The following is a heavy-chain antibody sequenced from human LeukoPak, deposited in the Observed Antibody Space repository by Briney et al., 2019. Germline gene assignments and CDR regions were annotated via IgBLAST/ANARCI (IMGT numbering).Heavy chain of an antibody. Sequence: PSETLSLTCTVSGGSVSSGSYYWSWIRQPPGKGLEWIGYIYYSGSTNYNPSLKSRVTISVDTSKNQFSLKLSSVTAAVTAVYYCARYALSVGSARVLEARHYPTRVFDYWGQGTLVTVSS. D-gene: IGHD6-6*01. CDR3: ARYALSVGSARVLEARHYPTRVFDY. CDR2: IYYSGST. V-gene: IGHV4-61*01. CDR1: GGSVSSGSYY. J-gene: IGHJ4*02.